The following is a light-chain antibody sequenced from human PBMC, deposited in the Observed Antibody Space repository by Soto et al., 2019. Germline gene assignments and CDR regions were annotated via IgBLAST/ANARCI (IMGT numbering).Light chain of an antibody. CDR3: QQLRSYPST. V-gene: IGKV1-9*01. CDR1: QDISSS. CDR2: AAS. Sequence: IQLTQSPSSLSASVGDRVTITCRASQDISSSLGWYQQKPGKAPKLLIYAASILQSGVPSRFSGSGFGTDFTRTISSLQAEDFASYFCQQLRSYPSTVGGGTKVEIK. J-gene: IGKJ4*01.